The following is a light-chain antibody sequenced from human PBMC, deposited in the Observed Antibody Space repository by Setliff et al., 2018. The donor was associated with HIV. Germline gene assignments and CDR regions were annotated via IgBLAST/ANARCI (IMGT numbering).Light chain of an antibody. Sequence: EIVLTQSPGTLSLSPGERATLSCRASQSVRSNFLAWYRQKPGQAPRLLIYSASKRATGILDRFSGSGSGTDFTLTISRLEPEDFAVYYCQQYGSSPYTFGQGTKVDIK. CDR1: QSVRSNF. J-gene: IGKJ2*01. CDR2: SAS. CDR3: QQYGSSPYT. V-gene: IGKV3-20*01.